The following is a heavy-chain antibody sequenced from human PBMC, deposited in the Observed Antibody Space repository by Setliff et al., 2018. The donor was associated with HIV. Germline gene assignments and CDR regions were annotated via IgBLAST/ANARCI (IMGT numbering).Heavy chain of an antibody. J-gene: IGHJ3*02. V-gene: IGHV4-4*02. Sequence: LTCAISGGSISSANWWTWVRQPPGKGLECIGETYHTGSTNYNPSLKSRVTISVDKSKNQFSLTLSSVTAADTAVYYCARGRTTLTDAFDIWGLGTTVTVSS. CDR3: ARGRTTLTDAFDI. CDR1: GGSISSANW. D-gene: IGHD4-17*01. CDR2: TYHTGST.